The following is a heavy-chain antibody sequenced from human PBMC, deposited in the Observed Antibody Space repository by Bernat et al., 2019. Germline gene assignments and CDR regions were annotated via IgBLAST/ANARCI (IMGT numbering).Heavy chain of an antibody. D-gene: IGHD3-3*02. V-gene: IGHV1-18*01. Sequence: QPQLVQSGSEVQKPGASVKLSCRTSGYPFSTFVISWVRQAPGQGLEWMGWISTYNGHTKAAQKFQGRLTMTTDTSTITASMELRGLRSDDTAVYFCAMAFCTQTCDGWFAPWGQGSLVTVSS. J-gene: IGHJ5*02. CDR1: GYPFSTFV. CDR3: AMAFCTQTCDGWFAP. CDR2: ISTYNGHT.